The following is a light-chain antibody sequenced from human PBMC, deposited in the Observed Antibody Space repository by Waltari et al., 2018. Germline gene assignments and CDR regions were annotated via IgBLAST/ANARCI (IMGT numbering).Light chain of an antibody. CDR1: SGHSPNV. CDR2: VNSDGSH. J-gene: IGLJ3*02. CDR3: QTGGHGTWV. V-gene: IGLV4-69*01. Sequence: QLVLTQSPSASASLGASVKLTCTVSSGHSPNVAAWLTHQPEKVPRFLMKVNSDGSHTKGDEIPDRFSGSSSGAERYLTISSLQSEDETYYYCQTGGHGTWVCGGGTKLTVL.